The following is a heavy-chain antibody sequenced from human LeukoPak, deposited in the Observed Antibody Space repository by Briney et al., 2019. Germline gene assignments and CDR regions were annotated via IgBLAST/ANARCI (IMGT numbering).Heavy chain of an antibody. CDR3: ARTADYDILTGYYIGPWGSTHLSINFDY. D-gene: IGHD3-9*01. Sequence: ASVKVSCKASGYTFTGYYMHWVRQAPGQGLEWMGWINPNSGGTNYAQKFQGRVTMTRDTSISTAYMELRSLRSDDTAVYYCARTADYDILTGYYIGPWGSTHLSINFDYWGQGTLVTVSS. J-gene: IGHJ4*02. CDR1: GYTFTGYY. V-gene: IGHV1-2*02. CDR2: INPNSGGT.